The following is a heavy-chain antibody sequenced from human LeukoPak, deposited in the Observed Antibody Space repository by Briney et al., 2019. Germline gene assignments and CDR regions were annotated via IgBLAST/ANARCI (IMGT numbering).Heavy chain of an antibody. J-gene: IGHJ5*02. CDR2: SNSDGSVR. CDR3: ARDPSVNNAIGYNWFDH. D-gene: IGHD2/OR15-2a*01. Sequence: GESLRLSCAASGFGFSSHWMHWVRQAPGKGLVWVSRSNSDGSVRNYADSVEGRFIISRDNAKNTLYLQMSNLGVEDTAVYFCARDPSVNNAIGYNWFDHWGQGALVTVSS. V-gene: IGHV3-74*01. CDR1: GFGFSSHW.